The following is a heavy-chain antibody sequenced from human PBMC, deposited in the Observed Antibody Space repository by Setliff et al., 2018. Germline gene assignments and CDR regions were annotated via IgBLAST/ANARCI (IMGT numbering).Heavy chain of an antibody. CDR3: ARDNTIVGATDY. Sequence: SETLSLTCAVSGGSISSGSYYWSWIRQPAGKGLEWVGRLHTXGSTNXNXXLKSRVTISVDTSKNQFSLKVTSVTAADTAVYFCARDNTIVGATDYWGQGTLVTVSS. D-gene: IGHD1-26*01. J-gene: IGHJ4*02. V-gene: IGHV4-61*02. CDR1: GGSISSGSYY. CDR2: LHTXGST.